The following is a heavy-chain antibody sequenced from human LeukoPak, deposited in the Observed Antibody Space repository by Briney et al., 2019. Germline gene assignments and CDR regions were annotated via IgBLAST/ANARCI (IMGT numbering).Heavy chain of an antibody. V-gene: IGHV4-30-4*07. CDR2: IYYSGST. J-gene: IGHJ5*02. CDR1: GGSISSGGYS. Sequence: SETLSLTCAVSGGSISSGGYSWSWIRQPPGKGLEWIGYIYYSGSTYYNPSLKSRVTISVDTSKNQFSLKLSSVTAADTAVYYCARGNHRFDPWGQGTLVTVSS. CDR3: ARGNHRFDP.